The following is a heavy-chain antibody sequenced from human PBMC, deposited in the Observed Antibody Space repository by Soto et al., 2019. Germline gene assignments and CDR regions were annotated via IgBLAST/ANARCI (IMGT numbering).Heavy chain of an antibody. V-gene: IGHV4-39*01. D-gene: IGHD6-19*01. J-gene: IGHJ4*02. CDR3: ARQRYISGWSKDY. Sequence: QLQLQESGPGLVKPSETLSLTCTVSGGSISSSSYYWGWIRQPPGKGLEWIGSIYYSENTYYNPSLKSRITISVDTSKNQFSLNLTSVTAADTAVYYCARQRYISGWSKDYWGRGTLVTVSS. CDR2: IYYSENT. CDR1: GGSISSSSYY.